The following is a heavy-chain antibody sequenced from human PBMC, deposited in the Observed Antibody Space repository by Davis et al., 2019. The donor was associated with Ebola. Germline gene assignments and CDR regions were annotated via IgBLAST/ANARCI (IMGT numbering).Heavy chain of an antibody. J-gene: IGHJ4*02. CDR2: ISPNSGGT. V-gene: IGHV1-2*06. D-gene: IGHD6-19*01. CDR3: ARGLYGWYYFDY. CDR1: GFTFTSYY. Sequence: ASVKVSCKASGFTFTSYYIIWVRQAPGQGLEWMGRISPNSGGTNYAQKFQGRVTMTRDTSISTAYMELSRLTSDDTAVYYCARGLYGWYYFDYWGQGTLVTVSS.